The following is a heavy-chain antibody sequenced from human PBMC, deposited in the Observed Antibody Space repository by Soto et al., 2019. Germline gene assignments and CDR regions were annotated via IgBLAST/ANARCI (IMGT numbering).Heavy chain of an antibody. CDR3: ARGPGTAAGFTFDY. D-gene: IGHD1-1*01. V-gene: IGHV1-69*13. CDR1: GGSFSSYA. CDR2: IIPIFGTA. Sequence: SVKVSCKASGGSFSSYAISWVRQAPGQGLEWMGGIIPIFGTANYAQKFQGRVTITADESTSTAYMELSSLRSEDTAVYYCARGPGTAAGFTFDYWGQGTLLTVSS. J-gene: IGHJ4*02.